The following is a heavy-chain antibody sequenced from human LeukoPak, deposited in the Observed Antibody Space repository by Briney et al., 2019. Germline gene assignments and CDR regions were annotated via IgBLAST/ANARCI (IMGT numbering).Heavy chain of an antibody. CDR1: GFTFDDYA. Sequence: PGGSLRLFCAASGFTFDDYAMHWVRQAPGKGLEWVSGIRWNSGLIDYADSVKGRFTISRDNAKNSLYLQMNSLKAEDTAFYYCAKVGIFGLVTYYFDYWGQGTLVTVSS. CDR2: IRWNSGLI. V-gene: IGHV3-9*01. CDR3: AKVGIFGLVTYYFDY. J-gene: IGHJ4*02. D-gene: IGHD3/OR15-3a*01.